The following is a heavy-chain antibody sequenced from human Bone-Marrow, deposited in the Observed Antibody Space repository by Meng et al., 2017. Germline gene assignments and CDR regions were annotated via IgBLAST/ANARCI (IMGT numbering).Heavy chain of an antibody. V-gene: IGHV3-21*04. CDR3: AKVVPRGELSPLDAFDI. J-gene: IGHJ3*02. D-gene: IGHD3-10*01. CDR2: INGRSNYK. CDR1: GFSFSTYN. Sequence: GESLKISCAASGFSFSTYNMNWVRQAPGKGLEWVSSINGRSNYKYYADSVKGRFTISRDNSKNTLYLQMNSLRAEDTAVYYCAKVVPRGELSPLDAFDIWGQGTKVTVSS.